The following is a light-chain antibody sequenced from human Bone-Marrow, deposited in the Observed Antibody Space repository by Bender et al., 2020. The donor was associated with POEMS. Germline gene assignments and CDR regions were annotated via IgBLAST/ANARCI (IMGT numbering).Light chain of an antibody. CDR3: CRSFETPITWV. CDR2: NSD. CDR1: ASDRGTTP. J-gene: IGLJ3*02. Sequence: QSVLTQPPSASATPGQRVTISCSRSASDRGTTPINWYQHLPGTAPKLIIYNSDQRPSGVPDRFSGSKSASTASLTISGLQAEDEADYYCCRSFETPITWVFGGGTKLTVL. V-gene: IGLV1-44*01.